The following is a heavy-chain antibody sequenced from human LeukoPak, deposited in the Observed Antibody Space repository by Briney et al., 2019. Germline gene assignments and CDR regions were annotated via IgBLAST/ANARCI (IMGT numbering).Heavy chain of an antibody. Sequence: ASVKVSCKASGYTFTGYYMHWVRQAPGQGPEWMGWINPNSGGTNYAQKFQGRVTMTRDTSISTAYMELSRLRSDDTAVYYCARVKRIVVVPAAQTRRGSEYCHYYGMDVWGQGTTVTVSS. CDR3: ARVKRIVVVPAAQTRRGSEYCHYYGMDV. V-gene: IGHV1-2*02. D-gene: IGHD2-2*01. CDR2: INPNSGGT. CDR1: GYTFTGYY. J-gene: IGHJ6*02.